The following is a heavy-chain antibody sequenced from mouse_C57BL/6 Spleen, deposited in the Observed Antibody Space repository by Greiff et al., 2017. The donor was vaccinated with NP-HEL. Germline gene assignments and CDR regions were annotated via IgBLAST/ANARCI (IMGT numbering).Heavy chain of an antibody. CDR3: ARSGSSPYAMDY. Sequence: VQLKESGPELVKPGASVKISCKASGYSFTGYYMNWVKQSPEKSLEWIGEINPSTGGTTYNQKFKGKATLTVDKSSSTAYMQRKSLTSEDSAVYYSARSGSSPYAMDYWGQGTSVTVSS. D-gene: IGHD1-1*01. CDR1: GYSFTGYY. J-gene: IGHJ4*01. V-gene: IGHV1-42*01. CDR2: INPSTGGT.